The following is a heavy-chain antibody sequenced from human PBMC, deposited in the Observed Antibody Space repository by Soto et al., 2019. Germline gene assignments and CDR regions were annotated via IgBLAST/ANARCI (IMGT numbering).Heavy chain of an antibody. J-gene: IGHJ4*02. D-gene: IGHD3-3*01. V-gene: IGHV3-48*03. CDR2: ISGSSSMI. CDR1: GFTFITYE. Sequence: EVQLVESGGGLVQPGGSLRLSCVASGFTFITYEMNWVRQAPGRGLEWISYISGSSSMIYYTDSVKGRFIISRDNAKNSLYVQMNSLKAEDKAVYYCANDFWSEYRWGQGTLVTVSS. CDR3: ANDFWSEYR.